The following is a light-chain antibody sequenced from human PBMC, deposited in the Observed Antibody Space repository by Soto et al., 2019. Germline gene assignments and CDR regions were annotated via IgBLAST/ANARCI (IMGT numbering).Light chain of an antibody. Sequence: QSVLTQPPSASGTPGQRVTISCSGSSSNIGSNTVNWYQQLPGTAPKLLIYSNNQRPSGVPDRFSASKSGASASLAISGLQSEDEADYYCAAWDDSLNGVVFGGGTKL. V-gene: IGLV1-44*01. CDR2: SNN. CDR1: SSNIGSNT. CDR3: AAWDDSLNGVV. J-gene: IGLJ2*01.